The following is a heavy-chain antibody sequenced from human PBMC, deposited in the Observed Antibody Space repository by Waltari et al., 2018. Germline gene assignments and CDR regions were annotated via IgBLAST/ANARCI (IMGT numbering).Heavy chain of an antibody. CDR1: GFTFSSYS. D-gene: IGHD1-7*01. J-gene: IGHJ4*02. Sequence: EVQLVESGGGLVKPGGSLRLSCAASGFTFSSYSMNWVHQAPGKGLEWVSSISSSSSYIYYADSVKGRFTISRDNAKNSLYLQMNSLRAEDTAVYYCARDKFHWNYEGIDYWGQGTLVTVSS. CDR3: ARDKFHWNYEGIDY. V-gene: IGHV3-21*01. CDR2: ISSSSSYI.